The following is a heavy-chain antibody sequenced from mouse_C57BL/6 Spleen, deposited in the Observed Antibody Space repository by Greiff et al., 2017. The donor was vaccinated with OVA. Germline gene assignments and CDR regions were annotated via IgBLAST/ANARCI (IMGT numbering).Heavy chain of an antibody. CDR1: GYAFSSYW. CDR2: IYPGDGDT. D-gene: IGHD2-1*01. Sequence: VKLMESGAELVKPGASVKISCKASGYAFSSYWMNWVKQRPGKGLEWIGQIYPGDGDTNYNGKFKGKATLTADKSSSTAYMQLSSLTSEDSAVYFCARRRGDYGNFFDYWGQGTTLTVSS. CDR3: ARRRGDYGNFFDY. V-gene: IGHV1-80*01. J-gene: IGHJ2*01.